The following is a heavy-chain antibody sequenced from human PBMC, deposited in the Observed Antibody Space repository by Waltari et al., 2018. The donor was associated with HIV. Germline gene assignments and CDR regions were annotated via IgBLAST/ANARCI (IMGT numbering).Heavy chain of an antibody. CDR1: GFTSSSYS. CDR2: TSSSRSTI. Sequence: EVQLVESGGGLVQPGGSLRLSCAASGFTSSSYSMNWVRQAPGKGLEWVSYTSSSRSTIQYADSVRGRFTISRDNAKNSLYLQMNSLRAEDTAVYYCARTAAGTRWGFDYWGQGTLVTVSS. D-gene: IGHD6-13*01. V-gene: IGHV3-48*04. J-gene: IGHJ4*02. CDR3: ARTAAGTRWGFDY.